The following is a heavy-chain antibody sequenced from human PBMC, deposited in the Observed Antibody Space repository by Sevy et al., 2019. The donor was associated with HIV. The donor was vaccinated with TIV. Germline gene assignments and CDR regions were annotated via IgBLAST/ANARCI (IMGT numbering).Heavy chain of an antibody. CDR2: ITNSGSSI. D-gene: IGHD4-17*01. V-gene: IGHV3-48*03. CDR1: GFTFSSYE. CDR3: ARDLPPSATTVAHFDY. J-gene: IGHJ4*02. Sequence: GGSLRLSCTASGFTFSSYEKNWVRQAPGKGLEWVSYITNSGSSIYYSDSVRGRFTVSRDNAKNSLYLQMKSLRAEDTAVYYCARDLPPSATTVAHFDYWGRGTLVTVSS.